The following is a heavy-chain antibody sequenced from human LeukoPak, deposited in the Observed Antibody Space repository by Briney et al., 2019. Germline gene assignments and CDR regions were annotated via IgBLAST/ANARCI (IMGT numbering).Heavy chain of an antibody. D-gene: IGHD3-16*01. CDR1: GYTFTGYY. Sequence: ASVKVSCKASGYTFTGYYIHWVRQAPGQGLEWMGRINPNSGGTNYAQKFQGRVTMTRDTSISTAYMELSRLRSDDTAVYYCARVVGGAYYYYYYMDVWGKGTTVTVSS. J-gene: IGHJ6*03. CDR3: ARVVGGAYYYYYYMDV. V-gene: IGHV1-2*06. CDR2: INPNSGGT.